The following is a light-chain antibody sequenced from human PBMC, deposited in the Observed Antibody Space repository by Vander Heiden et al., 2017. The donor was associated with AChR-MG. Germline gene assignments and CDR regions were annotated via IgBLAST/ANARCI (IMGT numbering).Light chain of an antibody. V-gene: IGLV3-1*01. CDR1: KLGDKY. J-gene: IGLJ2*01. CDR3: QAWDSSNVV. Sequence: SYALTQPPSVSVAPGQTASITCSGDKLGDKYACWYQQKPGQSPVLVIYQDSKRPSGIPERFSGSNAGNTATLTISGTQAMDEADYYCQAWDSSNVVFDGGTKLTVL. CDR2: QDS.